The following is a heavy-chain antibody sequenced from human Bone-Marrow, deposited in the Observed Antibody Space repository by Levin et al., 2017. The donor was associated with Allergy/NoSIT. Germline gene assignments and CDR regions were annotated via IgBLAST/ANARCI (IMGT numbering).Heavy chain of an antibody. CDR3: ARYCSSPSCYIDYGMDV. Sequence: GGSLRLSCAASGFTFSTYAMSWVRQAPGKGLEWVSTISGSGGTTYHADSLKGRFTISRDNSRNTLYLKMNSLRVEDTAIYYCARYCSSPSCYIDYGMDVWGQGTTVTVSS. V-gene: IGHV3-23*01. D-gene: IGHD2-2*02. CDR2: ISGSGGTT. J-gene: IGHJ6*02. CDR1: GFTFSTYA.